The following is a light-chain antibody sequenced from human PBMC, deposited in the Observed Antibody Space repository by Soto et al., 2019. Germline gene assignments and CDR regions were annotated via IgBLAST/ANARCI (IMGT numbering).Light chain of an antibody. CDR2: GVS. Sequence: EVVLTQSPGTLSLPPGESATLSCRASQSVSSNYLAWYQQKPGQAPRLLIYGVSTRATGIPDRFSGSGSGTDFSLTISRLEPEDFALYYCQQYFTSPLTFGGGTKV. CDR3: QQYFTSPLT. V-gene: IGKV3-20*01. CDR1: QSVSSNY. J-gene: IGKJ4*01.